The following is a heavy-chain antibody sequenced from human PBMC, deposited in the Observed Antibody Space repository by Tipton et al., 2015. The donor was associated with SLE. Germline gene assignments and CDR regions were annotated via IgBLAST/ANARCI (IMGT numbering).Heavy chain of an antibody. V-gene: IGHV1-2*02. J-gene: IGHJ5*02. CDR3: ARDLKLGMDNWFDP. Sequence: QLVQSGAEVKKPGASVKVSCKASGYTFTGYYMHWVRQAPGQGLEWMGWINPNSGGTNHAQKFQGRVTMTRDTSISTAYMELSRLRSDDTAVYYCARDLKLGMDNWFDPWGQGTLVTVSS. CDR1: GYTFTGYY. CDR2: INPNSGGT. D-gene: IGHD7-27*01.